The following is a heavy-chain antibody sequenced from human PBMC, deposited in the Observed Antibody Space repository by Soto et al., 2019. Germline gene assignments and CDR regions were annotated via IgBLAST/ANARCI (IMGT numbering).Heavy chain of an antibody. Sequence: PGGSLRLSCAASGSTFSSYGMHWARQAPGKGLEWVAVIWYDGSNKVYADSVKGRFTISRDNSKNTLYLQMNSLRAEDTAVYYCARDLSGDYGALDTWGQGTMVTVSS. J-gene: IGHJ3*02. D-gene: IGHD4-17*01. V-gene: IGHV3-33*01. CDR2: IWYDGSNK. CDR1: GSTFSSYG. CDR3: ARDLSGDYGALDT.